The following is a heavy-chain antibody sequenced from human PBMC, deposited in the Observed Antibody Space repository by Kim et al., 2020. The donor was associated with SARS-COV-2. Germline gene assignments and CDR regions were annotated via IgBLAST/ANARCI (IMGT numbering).Heavy chain of an antibody. V-gene: IGHV3-48*03. CDR3: ARGGYYDSSGYYSRCFDY. J-gene: IGHJ4*02. D-gene: IGHD3-22*01. Sequence: GGSLRLSCAASRFTFSSYEMNWVRQAPGKGLEWVSYISSSGSTIYYADSVKGRFTISRDNAKNSLYLQMNSLRAEDTAVYYCARGGYYDSSGYYSRCFDYWGQGTLVTVSS. CDR2: ISSSGSTI. CDR1: RFTFSSYE.